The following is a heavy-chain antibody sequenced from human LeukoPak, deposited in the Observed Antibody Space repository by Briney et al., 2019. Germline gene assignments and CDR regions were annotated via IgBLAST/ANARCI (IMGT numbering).Heavy chain of an antibody. Sequence: SETLSLTCAVYGGSFSGYYWSWIRQPPGKGLEWIGEINHSGSTNYNPSLKSRVTISVDTSKNQFSLKLSSVTAADTAVYYCARGSSALRWFDPWGQGTLVTVSS. CDR2: INHSGST. J-gene: IGHJ5*02. D-gene: IGHD6-25*01. CDR3: ARGSSALRWFDP. V-gene: IGHV4-34*01. CDR1: GGSFSGYY.